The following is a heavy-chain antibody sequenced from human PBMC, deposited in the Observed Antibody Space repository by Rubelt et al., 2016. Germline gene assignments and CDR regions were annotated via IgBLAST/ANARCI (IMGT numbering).Heavy chain of an antibody. CDR3: ARQGGSRGWYPFDY. J-gene: IGHJ4*02. V-gene: IGHV4-39*01. CDR2: IYYSGST. D-gene: IGHD6-19*01. CDR1: GGSISSSSYY. Sequence: QLQLQESGPGLVKPSETLSLTCTVSGGSISSSSYYWGWIRQPPGKGLEWIGSIYYSGSTYYNPSLESRVTLSVDTSKNQLSLRWGPWPASDTAVYDCARQGGSRGWYPFDYWGQGTLVTVSS.